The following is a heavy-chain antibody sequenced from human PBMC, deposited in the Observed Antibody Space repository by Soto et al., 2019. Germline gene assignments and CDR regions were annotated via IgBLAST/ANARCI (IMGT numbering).Heavy chain of an antibody. CDR3: AAGFHYYDSSGYPLDY. J-gene: IGHJ4*02. CDR2: ISYDGSNK. Sequence: GGSLRLSCAASGFTFSSYGMHWVRQAPGKGLEWVAVISYDGSNKYYADSVKGRFTISRDNSKNTLYLQMNSLRAEDTAVYYCAAGFHYYDSSGYPLDYWGRGTLVTVSS. CDR1: GFTFSSYG. V-gene: IGHV3-30*03. D-gene: IGHD3-22*01.